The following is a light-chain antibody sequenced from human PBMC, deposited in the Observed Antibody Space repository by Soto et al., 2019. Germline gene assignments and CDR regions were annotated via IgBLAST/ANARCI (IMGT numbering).Light chain of an antibody. J-gene: IGKJ5*01. CDR1: QSVSSY. Sequence: IVLTQSPATLSLSPGERATLSCRASQSVSSYLAWYQQQPGQAPRLLIYDASNRATGIPARFSGSGSGTDFTLTISSLEPEDFAVYYCQQRSTPITFGQGTRLEIK. V-gene: IGKV3-11*01. CDR3: QQRSTPIT. CDR2: DAS.